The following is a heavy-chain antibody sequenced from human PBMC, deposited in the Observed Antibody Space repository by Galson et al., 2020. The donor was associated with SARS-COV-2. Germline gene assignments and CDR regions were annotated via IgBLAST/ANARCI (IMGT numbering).Heavy chain of an antibody. Sequence: SQTLSLTCPISGGSISSTDSYWSWIRQSPGKGLAWIGYTYYSGNTYYNPSLKSRVTMSVDTSKNQFSLKLTSVTAADTAVYYCARDFWSRYYLDSWGQGTPVTVSS. J-gene: IGHJ4*02. D-gene: IGHD3-3*01. V-gene: IGHV4-30-4*01. CDR3: ARDFWSRYYLDS. CDR1: GGSISSTDSY. CDR2: TYYSGNT.